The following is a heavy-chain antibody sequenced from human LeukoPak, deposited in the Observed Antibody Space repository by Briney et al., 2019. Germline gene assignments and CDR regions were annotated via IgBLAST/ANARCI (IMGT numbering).Heavy chain of an antibody. CDR3: ARGKIQLWPVSWFDP. V-gene: IGHV4-39*07. CDR2: IYYSGST. CDR1: GGSISSSSYY. D-gene: IGHD5-18*01. J-gene: IGHJ5*02. Sequence: PSETLSLTCTVSGGSISSSSYYWGWIRQPPGKGLEWIGSIYYSGSTYYNPSLKSRVTISVDTSKNQFSLKLSSVTAADTAVYYCARGKIQLWPVSWFDPWGQGTLVTVSS.